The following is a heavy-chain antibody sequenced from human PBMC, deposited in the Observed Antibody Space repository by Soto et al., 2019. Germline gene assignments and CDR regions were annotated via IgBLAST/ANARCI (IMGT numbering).Heavy chain of an antibody. CDR1: GYTFTRYT. V-gene: IGHV1-3*01. CDR3: ARGIATGQLDP. CDR2: INPDNGNT. Sequence: GXSVKVSCKASGYTFTRYTMNWVRQAPGQRLEWMGWINPDNGNTKSSQKFQDRVIITRDTSASTAYMDLSSLRSEDTAVYYCARGIATGQLDPWGQGTLVTVSS. J-gene: IGHJ5*02. D-gene: IGHD2-15*01.